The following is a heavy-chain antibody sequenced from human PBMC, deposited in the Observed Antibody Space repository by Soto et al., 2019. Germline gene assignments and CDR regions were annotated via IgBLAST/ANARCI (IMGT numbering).Heavy chain of an antibody. CDR1: GYTFTSYA. V-gene: IGHV1-3*01. D-gene: IGHD4-17*01. CDR2: INAGNGNT. Sequence: GASVTVSCKASGYTFTSYAVHWVRQAPGQRLEWMGWINAGNGNTKYSQKFQGRVTITRDTSASTAYMELSSLRSEDTAVYYCARAIGDPTVAFDIWGQGTMVTVSS. J-gene: IGHJ3*02. CDR3: ARAIGDPTVAFDI.